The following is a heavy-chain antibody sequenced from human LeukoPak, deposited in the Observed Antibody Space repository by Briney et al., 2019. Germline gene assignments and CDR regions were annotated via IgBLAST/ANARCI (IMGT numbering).Heavy chain of an antibody. Sequence: PGGSLRLSCAASGFTFSSYSMNWVRQAPGKGLEWVSYISSSSSTIYYADSVKGRFTISRDNAKNSLYLQMNSLRAEDTAVYYCARGPSNVGTTPEEGAFDIWGQGTMVSVSS. J-gene: IGHJ3*02. CDR2: ISSSSSTI. D-gene: IGHD1-26*01. V-gene: IGHV3-48*01. CDR3: ARGPSNVGTTPEEGAFDI. CDR1: GFTFSSYS.